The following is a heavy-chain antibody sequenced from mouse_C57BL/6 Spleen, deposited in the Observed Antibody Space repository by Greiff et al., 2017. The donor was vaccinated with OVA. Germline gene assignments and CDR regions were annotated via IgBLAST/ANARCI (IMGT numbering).Heavy chain of an antibody. CDR2: ISNGGGST. CDR1: GFTFSDYY. CDR3: ARQRDDYDWYFDV. J-gene: IGHJ1*03. D-gene: IGHD2-4*01. V-gene: IGHV5-12*01. Sequence: EVQGVESGGGLVQPGGSLTLSCAASGFTFSDYYMYWVRQTPEKRLEWVAYISNGGGSTYYPATVKGRFTISRDNAKNTRYLQMSRLKSEDTAMYYCARQRDDYDWYFDVWGTGTTVTVSS.